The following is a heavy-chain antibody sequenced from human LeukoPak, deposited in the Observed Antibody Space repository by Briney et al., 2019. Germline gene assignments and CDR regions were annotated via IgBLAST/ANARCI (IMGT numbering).Heavy chain of an antibody. CDR3: ARDAGYYAHDL. CDR1: GFTFSSHW. Sequence: PGGSLRLSCAASGFTFSSHWMGWVRQAPGKGLEWVANIKEDGSAEHYVDSVRGRFTISRDNAKNSLYLQMNSLRAEDTAVYYCARDAGYYAHDLWGQGTLVTVSS. CDR2: IKEDGSAE. V-gene: IGHV3-7*01. D-gene: IGHD2-2*01. J-gene: IGHJ5*02.